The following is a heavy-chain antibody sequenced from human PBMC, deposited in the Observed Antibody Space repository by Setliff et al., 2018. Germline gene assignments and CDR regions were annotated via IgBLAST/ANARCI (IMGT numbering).Heavy chain of an antibody. CDR1: GFTVSAND. J-gene: IGHJ4*02. D-gene: IGHD5-18*01. Sequence: GSLRLSCAASGFTVSANDMSWVRQAPGKGLEWISLLYDDGSKFYADSVKGRFTISRDNSKNMLYLQMSSLRPEDTALYYCAKFVGYTYGYDYWGRGTLVTVSS. CDR2: LYDDGSK. CDR3: AKFVGYTYGYDY. V-gene: IGHV3-53*01.